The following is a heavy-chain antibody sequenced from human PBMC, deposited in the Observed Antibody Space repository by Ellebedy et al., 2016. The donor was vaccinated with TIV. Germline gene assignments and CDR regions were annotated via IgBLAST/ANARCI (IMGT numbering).Heavy chain of an antibody. D-gene: IGHD5-12*01. Sequence: SETLSLXXTVSGGSISSYYWSWIRQPAGKGLEWIGRIYTSGSTNYNPSLKSRVTMSVDTSKNQFSLKLSSVTAADTAVYYCARSAHIVVTEYYFDYWGQGTLVTVSS. V-gene: IGHV4-4*07. J-gene: IGHJ4*02. CDR1: GGSISSYY. CDR2: IYTSGST. CDR3: ARSAHIVVTEYYFDY.